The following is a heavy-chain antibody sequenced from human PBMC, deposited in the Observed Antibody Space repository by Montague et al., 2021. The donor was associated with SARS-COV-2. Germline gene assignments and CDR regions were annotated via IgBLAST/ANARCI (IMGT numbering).Heavy chain of an antibody. D-gene: IGHD2-21*01. J-gene: IGHJ4*02. CDR3: ARQGGDIVVVIAIRGPYYFDY. Sequence: SETRSLTCTVSGGSISSSNYYWGWIRQPPGKGLEWIGTIYYSGSTYYNPSLKSRVTISVDTSKNQFSLKLSSVTAADTAVYYCARQGGDIVVVIAIRGPYYFDYWGQGTLVTVSS. CDR1: GGSISSSNYY. V-gene: IGHV4-39*01. CDR2: IYYSGST.